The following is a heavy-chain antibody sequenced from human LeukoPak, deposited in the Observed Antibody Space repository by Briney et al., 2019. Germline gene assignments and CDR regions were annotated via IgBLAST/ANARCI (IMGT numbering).Heavy chain of an antibody. CDR3: AKGVSGWYEGPLFFDY. V-gene: IGHV3-9*03. D-gene: IGHD6-19*01. CDR2: ISWNSGSI. CDR1: GFTFDDYA. Sequence: PGGSLRLSCAASGFTFDDYAMHWVGHAPGKGLEWVSGISWNSGSIGYADSVKGRFTISRDNAKNSLYLQMNSLRAEDMALYYCAKGVSGWYEGPLFFDYWGQGTLVTVSS. J-gene: IGHJ4*02.